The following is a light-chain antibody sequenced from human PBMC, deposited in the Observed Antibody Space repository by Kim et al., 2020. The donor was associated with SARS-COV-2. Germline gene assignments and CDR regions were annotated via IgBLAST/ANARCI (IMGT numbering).Light chain of an antibody. V-gene: IGLV2-14*03. CDR3: TSYTGANTVV. J-gene: IGLJ2*01. CDR1: SSLVGNYNY. CDR2: DVS. Sequence: QSALTQPASVSGSPGQSITITCTGTSSLVGNYNYVSWYQQHPDKAPKLIIYDVSNRPSGVSTRFSGSKSGNTASLNITSLQAADEADYYCTSYTGANTVVFGGGTQLTVL.